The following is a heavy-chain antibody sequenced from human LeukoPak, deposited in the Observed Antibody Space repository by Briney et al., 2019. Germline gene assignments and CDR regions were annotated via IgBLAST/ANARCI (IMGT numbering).Heavy chain of an antibody. CDR3: ARVLRSRGHYYFDY. J-gene: IGHJ4*02. D-gene: IGHD2-21*02. Sequence: SGGSLRLSCAASGFTFSSYSMNWVRQAPGKGLEWVSVIYRGGTTYYADSVKGRFTISRDIFDNTLDLQMNSLRAEDTAVYYCARVLRSRGHYYFDYWGQGTLVTVSS. CDR1: GFTFSSYS. CDR2: IYRGGTT. V-gene: IGHV3-53*01.